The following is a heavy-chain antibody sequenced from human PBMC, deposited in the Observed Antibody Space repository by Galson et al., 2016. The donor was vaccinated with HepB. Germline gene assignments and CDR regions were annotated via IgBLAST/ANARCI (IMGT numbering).Heavy chain of an antibody. CDR3: ARQRYFDF. CDR1: GYIFANYW. J-gene: IGHJ2*01. CDR2: IYPGNSET. Sequence: QSGAEVKKPGESLKISCQGLGYIFANYWIGWVRQMPGKGLEWMGIIYPGNSETRYSPSFQGQVTISADKSTSTTYLQWSSLKTSDTAMYYCARQRYFDFWGRGTLVTVSS. V-gene: IGHV5-51*01.